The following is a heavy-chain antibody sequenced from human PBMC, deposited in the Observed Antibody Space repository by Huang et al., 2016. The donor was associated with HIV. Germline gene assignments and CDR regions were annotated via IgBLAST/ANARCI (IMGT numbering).Heavy chain of an antibody. Sequence: EVQLVETGGGLIQPGGSLRLSCAAFGFTVSSYYMSWVRQATGNGLDCVSLIYRGGSTYFADSVKGRFTMSRDSSENTLCLQMNSLRAEDTAVYYCVRDLYSSSWSLGYFDLWGPGALVTVSS. CDR3: VRDLYSSSWSLGYFDL. J-gene: IGHJ2*01. CDR2: IYRGGST. CDR1: GFTVSSYY. D-gene: IGHD2-2*01. V-gene: IGHV3-53*02.